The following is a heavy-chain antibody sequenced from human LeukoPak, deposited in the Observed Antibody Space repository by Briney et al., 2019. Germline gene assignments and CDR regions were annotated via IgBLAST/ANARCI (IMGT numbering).Heavy chain of an antibody. CDR1: GGYFSGYY. V-gene: IGHV4-34*01. Sequence: PSETLSLTCAVYGGYFSGYYWSWIRQPPGNGLEWIGEINHSGSTNYNLSLKSRVTLSVDTSKNPFSLQRTSVTAADPALYYRARWGTDLWVPGVSYYSMDLWGKGTTVSVSS. CDR3: ARWGTDLWVPGVSYYSMDL. CDR2: INHSGST. J-gene: IGHJ6*03. D-gene: IGHD3-16*01.